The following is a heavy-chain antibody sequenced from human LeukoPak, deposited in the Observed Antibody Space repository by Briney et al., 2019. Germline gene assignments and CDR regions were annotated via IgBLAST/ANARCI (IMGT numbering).Heavy chain of an antibody. CDR1: GYSFTSYW. Sequence: GESLKISCKGSGYSFTSYWIGWVRQMPGKGLEWMGIIYPGDSDTRYSPSFQGQVTISADKSISTAYLQWSSQKASDTAMYYCARSSGWYARYNWFDPWGQGTLVTVSS. J-gene: IGHJ5*02. CDR2: IYPGDSDT. D-gene: IGHD6-19*01. V-gene: IGHV5-51*01. CDR3: ARSSGWYARYNWFDP.